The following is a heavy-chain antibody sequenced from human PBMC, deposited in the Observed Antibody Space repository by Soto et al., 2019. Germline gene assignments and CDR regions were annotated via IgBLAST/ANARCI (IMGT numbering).Heavy chain of an antibody. D-gene: IGHD3-3*01. CDR1: GGSISSSSYY. CDR2: IYYSGST. CDR3: ASVLRFLEWSYSDYYYYYMDV. Sequence: SETLSLTCTVSGGSISSSSYYWGWIRQPPGKGLERIGSIYYSGSTYYNPSLKSRVTISVDTSKNQFSLKLSSVTAADTAVYYCASVLRFLEWSYSDYYYYYMDVWGKGTTVTVSS. J-gene: IGHJ6*03. V-gene: IGHV4-39*01.